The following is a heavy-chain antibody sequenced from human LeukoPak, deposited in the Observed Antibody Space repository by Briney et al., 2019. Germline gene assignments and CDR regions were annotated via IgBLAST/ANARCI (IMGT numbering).Heavy chain of an antibody. D-gene: IGHD3-22*01. J-gene: IGHJ6*03. CDR3: AREPPLYYYDSSGYYSYYYYYYMDV. V-gene: IGHV1-46*01. CDR1: GYIFAGYN. CDR2: INPSGGST. Sequence: ASVKVSCRTSGYIFAGYNMHWVRQAPGQGLEWMGIINPSGGSTSYAQKFQGRVTMTRDMSTSTVYMELSSLRSEDTAVYYCAREPPLYYYDSSGYYSYYYYYYMDVWGKGTTVTVSS.